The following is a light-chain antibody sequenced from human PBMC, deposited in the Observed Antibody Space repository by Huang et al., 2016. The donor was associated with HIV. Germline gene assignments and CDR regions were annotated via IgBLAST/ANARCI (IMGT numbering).Light chain of an antibody. V-gene: IGKV2D-29*02. CDR1: QSLLHSDGKNY. CDR2: EVS. CDR3: MQTIQPAT. Sequence: DIMMTQTPLSLSVTPGQPASISCKSSQSLLHSDGKNYLYWYLQKPGQSPQLLIYEVSNRFHGVPDRFNGSGSGTDFTLKISRVEAEDVGIYYCMQTIQPATFGQGTKVEIK. J-gene: IGKJ1*01.